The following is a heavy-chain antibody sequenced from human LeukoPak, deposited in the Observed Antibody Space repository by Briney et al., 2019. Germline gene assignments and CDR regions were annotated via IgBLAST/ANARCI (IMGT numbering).Heavy chain of an antibody. J-gene: IGHJ4*02. D-gene: IGHD6-13*01. V-gene: IGHV3-30*18. CDR2: ISYDGSNK. CDR1: GFTFSSYG. CDR3: AKGGNLAAAGTFPDY. Sequence: GKSLRLSCAASGFTFSSYGMHWVRQAPGKGLEWGAVISYDGSNKYYADSVKGRFTISRDNSKNTLYLQMNRLRAEDTAVYYCAKGGNLAAAGTFPDYWGQGTLVTVSS.